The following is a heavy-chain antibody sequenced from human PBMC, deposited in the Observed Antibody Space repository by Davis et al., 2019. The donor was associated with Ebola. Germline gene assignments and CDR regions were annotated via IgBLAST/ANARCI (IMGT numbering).Heavy chain of an antibody. Sequence: AASVKVSCKASGYIFTSNDINWVRQAPGQGLEWMGWISTHNGNTNYAQKFQGRVTMTTDTSTSTVFMELRSLRSGDTAVYYCVRDTAAKVAARTLDFWGQGTLVTVSS. V-gene: IGHV1-18*04. D-gene: IGHD6-6*01. CDR2: ISTHNGNT. CDR1: GYIFTSND. J-gene: IGHJ4*02. CDR3: VRDTAAKVAARTLDF.